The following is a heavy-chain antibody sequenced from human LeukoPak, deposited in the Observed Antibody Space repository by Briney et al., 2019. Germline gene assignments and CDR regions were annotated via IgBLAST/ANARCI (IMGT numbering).Heavy chain of an antibody. CDR3: ARKDGDG. V-gene: IGHV4-39*07. J-gene: IGHJ4*02. D-gene: IGHD5-24*01. CDR2: IYYSGGT. Sequence: PSETLSLSCTVSGDSISSRNYYWGWIRQPPGKGLEWIGSIYYSGGTYYNPSLMGQVTISVDTSKNQVSLKLSSVTAADTAMYYCARKDGDGWGQGTLVTVSS. CDR1: GDSISSRNYY.